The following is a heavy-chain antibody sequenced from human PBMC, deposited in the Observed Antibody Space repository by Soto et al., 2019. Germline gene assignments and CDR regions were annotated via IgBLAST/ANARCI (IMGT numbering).Heavy chain of an antibody. J-gene: IGHJ6*02. D-gene: IGHD2-2*01. Sequence: SETLSLTCAVYGGSFSGYYWSWIRQPPGKGLEWIGEINHSGSTNYNPSLKSRVTISVDTSKNQFSLKLTSVTAADTAVYYCARFNSCNSGTSCYYYDGMDVWGQGTTVTVSS. CDR1: GGSFSGYY. CDR2: INHSGST. V-gene: IGHV4-34*01. CDR3: ARFNSCNSGTSCYYYDGMDV.